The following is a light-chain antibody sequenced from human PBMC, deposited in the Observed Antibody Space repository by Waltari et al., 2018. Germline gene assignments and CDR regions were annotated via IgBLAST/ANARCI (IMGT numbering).Light chain of an antibody. CDR3: QQAKSFPIT. Sequence: DIQMTQSPSSVSASIGDRVTITCRASQAIGNRLACYQQKQWKDPNLLIYGTSSLQTGVPSRFSGSGSGTEFTLTISSLQPEDFATYYCQQAKSFPITFGPGTKVDIK. V-gene: IGKV1-12*01. J-gene: IGKJ3*01. CDR2: GTS. CDR1: QAIGNR.